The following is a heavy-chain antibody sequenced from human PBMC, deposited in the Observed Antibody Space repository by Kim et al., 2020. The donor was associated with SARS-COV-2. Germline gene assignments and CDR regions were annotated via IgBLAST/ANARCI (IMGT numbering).Heavy chain of an antibody. CDR2: ISSSSSYI. Sequence: GGSLRLSCAASGFTFSSYSMNWVRQAPGKGLEWVSSISSSSSYIYYADSVKGRFTISRDNAKNSLYLQMNSLRAEDTAVYYCARDNAAAAGHSWFDPWCQGTLVTVSS. V-gene: IGHV3-21*01. CDR3: ARDNAAAAGHSWFDP. D-gene: IGHD6-13*01. J-gene: IGHJ5*02. CDR1: GFTFSSYS.